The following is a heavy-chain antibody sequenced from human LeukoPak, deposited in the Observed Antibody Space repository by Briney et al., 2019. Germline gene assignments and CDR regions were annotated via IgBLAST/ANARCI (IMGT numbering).Heavy chain of an antibody. Sequence: PGGSLRLSCAASGFPFSSYWMSWVRQAPGKGLEWVANIKQDGSEKYYVDSAKGRFTISRDNAKNSLYLQMNSLRAEDTAVYYCARDLVTRYDYWGQGTLVTFSS. CDR1: GFPFSSYW. D-gene: IGHD2-2*01. J-gene: IGHJ4*02. V-gene: IGHV3-7*01. CDR2: IKQDGSEK. CDR3: ARDLVTRYDY.